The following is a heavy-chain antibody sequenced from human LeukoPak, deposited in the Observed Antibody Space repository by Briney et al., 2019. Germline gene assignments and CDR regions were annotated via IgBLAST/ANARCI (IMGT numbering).Heavy chain of an antibody. CDR3: AKDSSGWYSDY. J-gene: IGHJ4*02. CDR1: GFSFSQYP. CDR2: ISGSGGST. V-gene: IGHV3-23*01. Sequence: GGSLRLSCATSGFSFSQYPMSWVRQAPGKGLEWVSAISGSGGSTYYADSVKGRFTISRDNSKNTLYLQMNSLRAEGTAVYYCAKDSSGWYSDYWGQGTLVTVSS. D-gene: IGHD6-19*01.